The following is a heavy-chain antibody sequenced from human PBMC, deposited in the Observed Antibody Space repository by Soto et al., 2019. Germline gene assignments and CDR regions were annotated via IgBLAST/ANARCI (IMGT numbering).Heavy chain of an antibody. V-gene: IGHV3-33*01. D-gene: IGHD6-6*01. CDR2: IWYDGSNK. J-gene: IGHJ4*02. CDR3: ARGIAVRPLDY. CDR1: GLTFSSYG. Sequence: QVQLVESGGGVVQPGRSLRLSCAASGLTFSSYGMHWVRQAPGKGLEWVAVIWYDGSNKYYADSVKGRFTISRDNSKNTLYLQMNSLRAEDTAVYYCARGIAVRPLDYWGQGTLVTVSS.